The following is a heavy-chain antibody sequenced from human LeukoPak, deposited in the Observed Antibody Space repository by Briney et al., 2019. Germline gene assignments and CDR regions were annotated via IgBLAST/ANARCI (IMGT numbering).Heavy chain of an antibody. Sequence: SETLSLTCTVSGGSISSYYWSWIRQPPGKGLEWIGYISYSGSTNYNPSLKSRVTISVDTTKNQFSLMLSSVTAADTAVYYCARDEGYCSSTSCSAFDYWGQGTLVTVSS. CDR3: ARDEGYCSSTSCSAFDY. CDR2: ISYSGST. V-gene: IGHV4-59*01. J-gene: IGHJ4*02. CDR1: GGSISSYY. D-gene: IGHD2-2*01.